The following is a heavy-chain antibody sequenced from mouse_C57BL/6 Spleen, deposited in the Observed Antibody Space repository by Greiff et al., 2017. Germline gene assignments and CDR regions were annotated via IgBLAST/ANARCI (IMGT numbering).Heavy chain of an antibody. CDR3: ARRGVRQYYIDY. CDR2: IYPGEGDT. D-gene: IGHD6-1*01. J-gene: IGHJ2*01. V-gene: IGHV1-80*01. Sequence: QVQLQQSGAELVKPGASVKISCKASGYAFSSYWMNWVKQRPGKGLEWIGQIYPGEGDTNYNGKFKGKATLTADKSSRTAYMQISSLTSEDSSVFFCARRGVRQYYIDYWGQGTTLTVSS. CDR1: GYAFSSYW.